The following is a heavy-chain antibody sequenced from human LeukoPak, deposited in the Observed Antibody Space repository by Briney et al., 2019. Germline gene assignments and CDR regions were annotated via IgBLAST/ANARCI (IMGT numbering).Heavy chain of an antibody. CDR2: IYTSGST. J-gene: IGHJ5*02. Sequence: SETLSLTCTVSGGSIRSYYWSWIRQPAGKGLEWIGRIYTSGSTNYNPSLKSRVTMSVDTSKNQFSLKLSSVTAADTAVYYCASGYYSNYVGWFDPWGQGTLVTVSS. CDR1: GGSIRSYY. V-gene: IGHV4-4*07. D-gene: IGHD4-11*01. CDR3: ASGYYSNYVGWFDP.